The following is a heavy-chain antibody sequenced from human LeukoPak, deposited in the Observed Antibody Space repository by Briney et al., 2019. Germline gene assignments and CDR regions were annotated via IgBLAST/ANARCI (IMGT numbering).Heavy chain of an antibody. CDR3: ARRRGWFPFDP. Sequence: PSETLSLTCSVSGDSISTSSYYWGWIRQPPGKGLEWIGTIYYSGSTYYNPSLKSRVTISVDTSKNQFSLKLSSVTAADTAVYYCARRRGWFPFDPWGQGTLVTVSS. CDR2: IYYSGST. CDR1: GDSISTSSYY. J-gene: IGHJ5*02. D-gene: IGHD6-19*01. V-gene: IGHV4-39*07.